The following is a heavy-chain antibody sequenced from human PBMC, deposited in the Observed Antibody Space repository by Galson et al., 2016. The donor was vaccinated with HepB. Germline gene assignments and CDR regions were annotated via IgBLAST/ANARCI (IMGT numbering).Heavy chain of an antibody. CDR3: AREGYYYGSSGSRGVDI. CDR1: GGSISSSDYY. Sequence: SETLSLTCTVSGGSISSSDYYWGWIRQPPGKGLEWIGSIYYSGSTYYNPSLKSRVTISVDTSKNQFSLKLSSVTAADTAVYYCAREGYYYGSSGSRGVDIWGQGTMVTVSS. V-gene: IGHV4-39*02. CDR2: IYYSGST. J-gene: IGHJ3*02. D-gene: IGHD3-22*01.